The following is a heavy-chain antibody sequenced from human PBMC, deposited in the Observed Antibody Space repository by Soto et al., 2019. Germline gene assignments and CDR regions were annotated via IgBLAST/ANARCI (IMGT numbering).Heavy chain of an antibody. CDR2: ISYDGSNK. CDR3: ARDFQLAFGVVSQYYYYGMDV. CDR1: GFTFSSYA. V-gene: IGHV3-30-3*01. Sequence: GGSLRLSCAASGFTFSSYAMHWGLQAPCKGLEWVAVISYDGSNKYYADSVKGRFTISRDNSKNTLYLQMNSLRAEDTAVYYCARDFQLAFGVVSQYYYYGMDVWGQGTTVTVSS. D-gene: IGHD3-3*01. J-gene: IGHJ6*02.